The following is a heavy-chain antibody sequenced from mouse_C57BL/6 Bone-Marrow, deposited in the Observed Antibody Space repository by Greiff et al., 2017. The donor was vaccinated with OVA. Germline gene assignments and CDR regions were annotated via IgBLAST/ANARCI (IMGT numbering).Heavy chain of an antibody. CDR1: GFTFSSYG. D-gene: IGHD2-4*01. J-gene: IGHJ2*01. V-gene: IGHV5-6*01. Sequence: EVHLVESGGDLVKPGGSLKLSCAASGFTFSSYGMSWVRQTPDKRLEWVATISSGGSYTYYPDSVKGRFTISRDNAKNTLYLQMSSLKSEDTAMYYCARDDYDRRYWGQGTTLTVSS. CDR2: ISSGGSYT. CDR3: ARDDYDRRY.